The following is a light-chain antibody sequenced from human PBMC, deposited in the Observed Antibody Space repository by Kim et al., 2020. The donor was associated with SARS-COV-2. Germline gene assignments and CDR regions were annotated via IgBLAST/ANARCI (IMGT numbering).Light chain of an antibody. CDR1: QTISSR. CDR3: QQYNSYSAT. J-gene: IGKJ2*01. CDR2: EAA. Sequence: SASGGDRVTITCRASQTISSRMAWYQQKPGKAPTLLIYEAASLETGVPSRFSGSRSGTEFTLTISSLQPDDFATYYCQQYNSYSATFGQGTKLEI. V-gene: IGKV1-5*03.